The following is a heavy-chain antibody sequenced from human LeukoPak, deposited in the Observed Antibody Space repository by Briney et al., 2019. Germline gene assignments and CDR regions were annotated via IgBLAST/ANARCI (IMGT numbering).Heavy chain of an antibody. D-gene: IGHD4-17*01. CDR3: ARDYGDHGEYFDY. CDR2: ISRSGNTI. V-gene: IGHV3-48*02. Sequence: GGSLRLSCAASGFTFSSYSMNWVRQAPGKGLEWVSYISRSGNTIYYADSVKGRFTISRDNAKNSVYLQMNSLRDEDTAVYYCARDYGDHGEYFDYWGQGTLVTVSS. CDR1: GFTFSSYS. J-gene: IGHJ4*02.